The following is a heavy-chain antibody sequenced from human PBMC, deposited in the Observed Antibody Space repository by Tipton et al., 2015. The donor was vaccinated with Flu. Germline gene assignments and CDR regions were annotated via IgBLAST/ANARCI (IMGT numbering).Heavy chain of an antibody. J-gene: IGHJ6*02. CDR3: ARGPQVPVWPYYHGMDV. D-gene: IGHD2-2*01. CDR1: GFTVSSKY. Sequence: QLVQSGGGLVQPGGSLRLSCAASGFTVSSKYMGWVRQAPGKGLQWVSVIYRGGTTYVADSVKGRFTISRDKSKNALYLQMSSLRAEDTAVYYCARGPQVPVWPYYHGMDVWGQGTTVTVS. CDR2: IYRGGTT. V-gene: IGHV3-53*01.